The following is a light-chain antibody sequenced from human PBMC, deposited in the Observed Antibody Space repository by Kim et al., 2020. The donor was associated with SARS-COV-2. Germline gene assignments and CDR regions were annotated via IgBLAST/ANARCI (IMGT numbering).Light chain of an antibody. Sequence: SYELTQPPSVSVSPGQTVSITCSGDELGDKYACWYQQKPGQSPVLVIYEGTERPSGIPERFSGSKSGTTATLTISGTQAMDEAEYYCQAWDSRTVIFGGGTQLTVL. CDR2: EGT. CDR1: ELGDKY. J-gene: IGLJ2*01. V-gene: IGLV3-1*01. CDR3: QAWDSRTVI.